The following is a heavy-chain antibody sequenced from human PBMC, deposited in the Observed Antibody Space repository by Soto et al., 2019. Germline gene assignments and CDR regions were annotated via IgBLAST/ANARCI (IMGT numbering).Heavy chain of an antibody. Sequence: EVQLVESGGGLVKPGGSLRLSCAGSGFSFSGYSMHWVRQAPGKGLEWVSSIDAASVYIFYEASVQGRFTVSRANAQNSFYLQMNSLRAEDTAVYYCARSLVRSAPYAWGQGTLVTVSS. CDR3: ARSLVRSAPYA. D-gene: IGHD1-26*01. J-gene: IGHJ5*02. V-gene: IGHV3-21*02. CDR2: IDAASVYI. CDR1: GFSFSGYS.